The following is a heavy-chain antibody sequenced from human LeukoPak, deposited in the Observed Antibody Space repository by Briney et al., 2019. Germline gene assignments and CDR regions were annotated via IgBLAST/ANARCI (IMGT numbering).Heavy chain of an antibody. CDR3: ASDRVMSGAELYYYGMDV. D-gene: IGHD1-26*01. CDR2: ISSSSSYI. Sequence: PGGSLRLSCAASGFTFSSYSMNWVRQAPGKGLEWVSSISSSSSYIYYADSVKGRFTISRDNAKNSLYLQMNSLRAEDTAVYYCASDRVMSGAELYYYGMDVWGQGTTVTVSS. J-gene: IGHJ6*02. CDR1: GFTFSSYS. V-gene: IGHV3-21*01.